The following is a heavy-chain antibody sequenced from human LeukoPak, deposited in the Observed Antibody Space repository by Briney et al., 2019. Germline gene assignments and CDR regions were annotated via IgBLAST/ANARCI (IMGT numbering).Heavy chain of an antibody. V-gene: IGHV3-23*01. CDR3: AKWSKYTYGYFDY. J-gene: IGHJ4*02. CDR1: GFTFSNYA. Sequence: PGGSLRLSCAASGFTFSNYAMSWVRPTPGKGLEWISSIGGSGSADGIFYADSVKGRFTISRDNSKNTLYLQMNSLRTEDTAVFYCAKWSKYTYGYFDYWGQGTLVTVSS. CDR2: IGGSGSADGI. D-gene: IGHD5-18*01.